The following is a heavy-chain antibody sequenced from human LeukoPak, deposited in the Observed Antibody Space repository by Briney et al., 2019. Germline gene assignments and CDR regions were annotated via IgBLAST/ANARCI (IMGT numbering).Heavy chain of an antibody. Sequence: GEFLKVSCKGSGYSFTSYWIGWVRQMPGKGLEWMGIIYPGDSDTRYSPSFQGQVTISADKSISTAYLQWSSLKASDTAMYYCARQGEMATTHFDYWGQETLVTVSS. J-gene: IGHJ4*02. CDR3: ARQGEMATTHFDY. CDR2: IYPGDSDT. CDR1: GYSFTSYW. V-gene: IGHV5-51*01. D-gene: IGHD5-24*01.